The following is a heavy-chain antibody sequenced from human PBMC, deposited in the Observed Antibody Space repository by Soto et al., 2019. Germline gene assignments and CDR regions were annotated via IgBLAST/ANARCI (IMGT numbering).Heavy chain of an antibody. Sequence: GASVKVSCKASGYTFTSYGISWVRQAPGQGLEWMGWISAYNGNTNYAQKIQGRVTMTTDTPTSTAYMELRSLRSDDTAVYYCARGVADFWSGYYFGSFVDLNWFDPWGQGTLVTVSS. CDR2: ISAYNGNT. D-gene: IGHD3-3*01. V-gene: IGHV1-18*01. J-gene: IGHJ5*02. CDR3: ARGVADFWSGYYFGSFVDLNWFDP. CDR1: GYTFTSYG.